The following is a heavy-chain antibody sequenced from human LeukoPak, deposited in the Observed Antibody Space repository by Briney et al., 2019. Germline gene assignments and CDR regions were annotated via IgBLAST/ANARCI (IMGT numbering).Heavy chain of an antibody. CDR2: LQSDGNNR. CDR3: AKNWATYYFDY. CDR1: GFTLRRYA. V-gene: IGHV3-30*02. J-gene: IGHJ4*02. D-gene: IGHD3-16*01. Sequence: GGSLRLSCAPSGFTLRRYAMHWGRHAPDKGRGWVAFLQSDGNNRYYADSVKGRFTISRDNSKNTLFLQMSSLRAEDTAVYYRAKNWATYYFDYWGQGTLVTVSS.